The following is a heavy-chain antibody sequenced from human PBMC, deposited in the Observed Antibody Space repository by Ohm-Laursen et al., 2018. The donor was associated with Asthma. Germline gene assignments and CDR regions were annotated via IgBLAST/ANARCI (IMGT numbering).Heavy chain of an antibody. Sequence: SLRLSCAASGFTVGSDYMTWVRQAPGKGLEWVSAIYSGGTTYYADSVRGRFTISRDNSKNTLYLQMNSLRAEDTAVYYCARKFSSGWFFDFWGQGTLVTVSS. J-gene: IGHJ4*02. V-gene: IGHV3-53*05. CDR3: ARKFSSGWFFDF. D-gene: IGHD6-19*01. CDR1: GFTVGSDY. CDR2: IYSGGTT.